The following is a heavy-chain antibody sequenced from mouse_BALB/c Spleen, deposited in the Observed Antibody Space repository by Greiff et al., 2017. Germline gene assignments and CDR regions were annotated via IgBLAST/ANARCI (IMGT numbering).Heavy chain of an antibody. J-gene: IGHJ3*01. D-gene: IGHD1-1*01. CDR2: ISSGSSTI. CDR3: ARSYGDWFAY. V-gene: IGHV5-17*02. Sequence: EVMLVESGGGLVQPGGSRKLSCAASGFTFSSFGMHWVRQAPEKGLEWVAYISSGSSTIYYADTVKGRFTISRDNPKNTLFLQMTSLRSEDTAMYYCARSYGDWFAYWGQGTLVTVSA. CDR1: GFTFSSFG.